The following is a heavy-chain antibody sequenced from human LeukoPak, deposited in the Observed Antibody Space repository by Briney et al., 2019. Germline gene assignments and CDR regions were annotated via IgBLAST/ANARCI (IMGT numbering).Heavy chain of an antibody. V-gene: IGHV3-21*04. J-gene: IGHJ4*02. Sequence: GGSLRLSCAASGFTFSSYSMNWVRQAPGKGLEWVSSISSSSSYIYYADSVKGRFTISRDNSKNTLYLQVNSLRAEDTAVYYCAKTPHDILTGYYKGAHFDYWGQGTLVTVSS. D-gene: IGHD3-9*01. CDR1: GFTFSSYS. CDR3: AKTPHDILTGYYKGAHFDY. CDR2: ISSSSSYI.